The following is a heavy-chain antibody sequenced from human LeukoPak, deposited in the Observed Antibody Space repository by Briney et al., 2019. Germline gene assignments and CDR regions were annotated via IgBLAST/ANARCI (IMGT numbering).Heavy chain of an antibody. CDR3: ARVGTDYYGSGSYYLDY. CDR2: IYHSGST. D-gene: IGHD3-10*01. CDR1: GGSTSSGGYS. V-gene: IGHV4-30-2*01. Sequence: SQTLSLTCAVSGGSTSSGGYSWSWIRQPPGKGLEWIGYIYHSGSTYYNPSLKSRVTISVDRSKNQFSLKLSSVTAADTAVYYCARVGTDYYGSGSYYLDYWGQGTLATVSS. J-gene: IGHJ4*02.